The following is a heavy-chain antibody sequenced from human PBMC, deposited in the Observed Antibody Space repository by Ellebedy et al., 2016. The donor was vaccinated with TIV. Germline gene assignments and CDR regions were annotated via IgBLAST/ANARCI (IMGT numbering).Heavy chain of an antibody. J-gene: IGHJ1*01. Sequence: PGGSLRLSCAPSRFPFSSYWMSWVRQAPGKGLEWVANIKPDGSEEYYLDSVKGRFTISRDNAKNSLYLQMDSLRAEDSAVYYCAREIRWGTLHPWGQGSLVAVSS. CDR2: IKPDGSEE. CDR1: RFPFSSYW. D-gene: IGHD1-14*01. V-gene: IGHV3-7*01. CDR3: AREIRWGTLHP.